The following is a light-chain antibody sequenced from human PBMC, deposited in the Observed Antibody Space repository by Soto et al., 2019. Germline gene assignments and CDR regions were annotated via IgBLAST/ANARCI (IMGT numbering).Light chain of an antibody. CDR1: QSLLHSNGYNY. J-gene: IGKJ5*01. Sequence: DIVMSQSPLSLPVTPGEPASISCRSSQSLLHSNGYNYLAWYLQKTGQSPQLLIYLGSNRATGVPDRFSGSGSGTDFTLKISRVEDEDVLVYCCRQARQSRSTCRQGTLLEIK. CDR2: LGS. CDR3: RQARQSRST. V-gene: IGKV2-28*01.